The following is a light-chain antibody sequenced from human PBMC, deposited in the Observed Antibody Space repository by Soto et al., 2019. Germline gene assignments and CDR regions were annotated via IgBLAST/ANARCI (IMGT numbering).Light chain of an antibody. CDR3: PQQRRYQVS. V-gene: IGKV1-5*01. J-gene: IGKJ4*01. Sequence: DIQMTQSPSTLSASVGGRVTITCRASHGIAIWLSWYQQKPEKATSLIIYDASDLKSGVRTRFSGSRSGTEFPHTISSLQPEDVASYSCPQQRRYQVSFRGGTK. CDR1: HGIAIW. CDR2: DAS.